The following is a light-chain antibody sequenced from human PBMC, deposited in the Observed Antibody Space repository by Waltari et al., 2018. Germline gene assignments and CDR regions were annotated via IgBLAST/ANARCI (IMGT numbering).Light chain of an antibody. J-gene: IGKJ3*01. CDR3: QHRDHWPPDAT. CDR1: QSVFSAY. V-gene: IGKV3D-20*02. CDR2: GAS. Sequence: EIVLTQSPGTLSLSPGDRATLSCGASQSVFSAYLAWYQQKPGQAPRLLIAGASRRATGIPARLSGSGSGTDFTLTISSLDPEDFAVYYCQHRDHWPPDATFGPGTKVDI.